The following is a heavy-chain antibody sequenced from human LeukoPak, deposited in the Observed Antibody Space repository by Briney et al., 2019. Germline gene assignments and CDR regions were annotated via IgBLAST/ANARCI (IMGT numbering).Heavy chain of an antibody. J-gene: IGHJ3*02. CDR1: GFTFSSYA. CDR3: AKVLAYSSRLDAFYI. CDR2: ISGSGGST. D-gene: IGHD6-13*01. V-gene: IGHV3-23*01. Sequence: GGSLRLSCAASGFTFSSYAMSWVRQAPGKGLEWVSAISGSGGSTYYADSGKGRFTISRYNSKNSLYLQMNSLRAEDTAVYYCAKVLAYSSRLDAFYICGQGAMGTVSS.